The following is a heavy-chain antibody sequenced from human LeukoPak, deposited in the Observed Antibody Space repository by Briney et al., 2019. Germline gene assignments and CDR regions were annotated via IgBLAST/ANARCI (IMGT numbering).Heavy chain of an antibody. V-gene: IGHV3-30*01. Sequence: GGSLRLSRAASGFTFSSYAMHWVRQAPGKGLEWVAVISYDGSNKYYADSVKGRFTISRDNSKDTLYLQMNSLRAEDTAVYYCARNRVDYDILTGPDYWGQGTLVTVSS. CDR1: GFTFSSYA. J-gene: IGHJ4*02. D-gene: IGHD3-9*01. CDR2: ISYDGSNK. CDR3: ARNRVDYDILTGPDY.